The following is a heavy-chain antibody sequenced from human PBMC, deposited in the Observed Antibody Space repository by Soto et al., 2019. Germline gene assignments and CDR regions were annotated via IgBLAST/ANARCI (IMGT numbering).Heavy chain of an antibody. CDR1: GYTFTSYY. CDR3: ASAPDSATPHGMDV. Sequence: QVQLVQSGAEVKKPGASVKASCKASGYTFTSYYMPWVRQAPGQGLEWMGIINPSGGSTSYAQKFQVRGTMTRDTSTSTVYMELSSLRSEETAVYYCASAPDSATPHGMDVWGQGTTVTVSS. V-gene: IGHV1-46*01. D-gene: IGHD2-15*01. CDR2: INPSGGST. J-gene: IGHJ6*02.